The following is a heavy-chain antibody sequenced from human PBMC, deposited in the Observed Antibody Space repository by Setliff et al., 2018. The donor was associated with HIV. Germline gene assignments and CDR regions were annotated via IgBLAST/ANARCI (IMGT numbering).Heavy chain of an antibody. D-gene: IGHD6-6*01. J-gene: IGHJ4*02. CDR1: GYTFTDHF. Sequence: ASVKVSCKTSGYTFTDHFIHWVRRAPGQGLEWMGWISPNNGDTNYAQKFQGRVTMTRDTSISTAYMELSRLRSDDTAVYYCARQLSNSLDYWGQGTLVTVSS. CDR2: ISPNNGDT. V-gene: IGHV1-2*02. CDR3: ARQLSNSLDY.